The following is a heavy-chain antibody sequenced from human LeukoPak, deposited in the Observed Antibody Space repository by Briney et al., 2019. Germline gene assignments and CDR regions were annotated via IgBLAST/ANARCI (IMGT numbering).Heavy chain of an antibody. CDR1: GGSISSYY. V-gene: IGHV4-59*01. CDR2: IYYSGST. CDR3: ARGTGYYDSSGYYPPSHFDY. D-gene: IGHD3-22*01. J-gene: IGHJ4*02. Sequence: SETLSLTCTVSGGSISSYYWSWIRQPPGKGLEWIGYIYYSGSTNYNPSLKSRVNILVHTSKLKFSLNLSSVTAADTAVYYCARGTGYYDSSGYYPPSHFDYWGQGTLVTVSS.